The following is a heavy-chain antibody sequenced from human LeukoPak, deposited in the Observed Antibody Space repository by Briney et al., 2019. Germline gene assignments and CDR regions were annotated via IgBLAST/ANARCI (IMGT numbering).Heavy chain of an antibody. V-gene: IGHV1-24*01. CDR1: GYTLTELT. Sequence: ASVKVSCKVSGYTLTELTMHWVRQAPGKGLEWMGGFDPEDGETIYAQKFQGRVTMTEDTSTDTAYMELSSRRSEDTAVYYCATSGPSPTAGTRYFQHWGQGTLVTVSS. J-gene: IGHJ1*01. CDR2: FDPEDGET. D-gene: IGHD6-13*01. CDR3: ATSGPSPTAGTRYFQH.